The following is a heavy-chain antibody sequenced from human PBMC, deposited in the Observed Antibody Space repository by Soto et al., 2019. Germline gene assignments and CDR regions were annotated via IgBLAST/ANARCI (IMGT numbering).Heavy chain of an antibody. Sequence: EVQLVESGGGLVQPGGSLRLSCAASGFTFSSYSMNWVRQAPGKGLEWVSYISSSSSTIYYADSVKGRFTISRDNAKNSLYLQMNSLRAEDTAVYYCARAPGRTKSVRGVVVPDYYYYYMDVWGKGTTVTVSS. CDR3: ARAPGRTKSVRGVVVPDYYYYYMDV. J-gene: IGHJ6*03. D-gene: IGHD3-10*01. CDR2: ISSSSSTI. V-gene: IGHV3-48*01. CDR1: GFTFSSYS.